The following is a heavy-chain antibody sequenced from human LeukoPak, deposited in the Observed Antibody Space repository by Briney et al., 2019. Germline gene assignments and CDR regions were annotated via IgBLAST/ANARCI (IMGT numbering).Heavy chain of an antibody. D-gene: IGHD4-11*01. CDR1: GYTFTSYY. Sequence: ASVKVSCKASGYTFTSYYMHWLRRPAAQGLEGMVIINPNGGSTSYAQKLQGRVTMTRDTSTSTVYMELSSLRSKDTVVYDCARDLQWRSASYYYYYGMDVWGQGTAVTVSS. J-gene: IGHJ6*02. CDR3: ARDLQWRSASYYYYYGMDV. CDR2: INPNGGST. V-gene: IGHV1-46*01.